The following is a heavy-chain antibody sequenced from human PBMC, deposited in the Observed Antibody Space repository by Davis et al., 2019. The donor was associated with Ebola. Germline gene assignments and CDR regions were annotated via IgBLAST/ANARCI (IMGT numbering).Heavy chain of an antibody. CDR3: ARDRVGAFFDY. V-gene: IGHV3-11*01. Sequence: GESLKISCAASGFTFSDYSMSWIRQAPGKGLEWVSYISTSGSTMYYADSVKSRFTISRDNAKNSLYLQMNSLRADDTAVYYCARDRVGAFFDYWGQGTLVTVSS. CDR2: ISTSGSTM. J-gene: IGHJ4*02. D-gene: IGHD1-26*01. CDR1: GFTFSDYS.